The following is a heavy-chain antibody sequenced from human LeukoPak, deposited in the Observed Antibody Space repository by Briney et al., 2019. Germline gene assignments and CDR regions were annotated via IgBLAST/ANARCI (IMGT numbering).Heavy chain of an antibody. CDR2: IYHSGST. V-gene: IGHV4-38-2*02. CDR3: ASHTGPHGYIYSSSKDPRGDY. D-gene: IGHD6-13*01. CDR1: GYSISSGYY. J-gene: IGHJ4*02. Sequence: PSETLSLTRTVSGYSISSGYYWGWIRQPPGKGLEWIGSIYHSGSTYYNPSLKSRVTISVDTSKNQFSLKLSSVTAADTAVYYCASHTGPHGYIYSSSKDPRGDYWGQGTLVTVSS.